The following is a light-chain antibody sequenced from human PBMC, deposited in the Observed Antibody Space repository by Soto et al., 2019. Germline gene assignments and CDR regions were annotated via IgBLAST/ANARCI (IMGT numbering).Light chain of an antibody. CDR1: QSVDTN. CDR2: GAS. CDR3: QQYNIWPPLT. V-gene: IGKV3-15*01. J-gene: IGKJ4*01. Sequence: EIVMTQSPATLSVSPGERATLSCRASQSVDTNLAWYQQKPGQAPRLLIYGASTRATGIPARFSGSGSGTECTLTISSLKSEDFAVYYCQQYNIWPPLTFGGGTKVEI.